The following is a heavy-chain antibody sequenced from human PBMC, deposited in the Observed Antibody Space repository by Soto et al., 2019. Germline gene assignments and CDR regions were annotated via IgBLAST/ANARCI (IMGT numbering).Heavy chain of an antibody. D-gene: IGHD6-19*01. Sequence: QVQLVQSGAEVNKPRASVKVSCKASGYAFTSYGISWVRQAPGQGLEWMGWISAYNGNTKSAQKLQGRVTMTTDTSTSTAYMELRSLRSDDTAVYYCARDLAVGLVDYWGQGTLVTVSS. V-gene: IGHV1-18*01. J-gene: IGHJ4*02. CDR2: ISAYNGNT. CDR1: GYAFTSYG. CDR3: ARDLAVGLVDY.